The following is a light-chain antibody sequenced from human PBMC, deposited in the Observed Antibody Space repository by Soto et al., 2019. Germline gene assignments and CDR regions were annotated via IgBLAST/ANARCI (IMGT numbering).Light chain of an antibody. CDR2: GAS. CDR1: QSVNAN. CDR3: QQYNTWLWT. Sequence: EVVMTQSPATLSVSPGERATLSCRASQSVNANLAWYQQKPGQAPRLLIHGASNRATGIPARFSGSGFGTEFIXXIXSLXSEDFAVYYCQQYNTWLWTFRQGTKVEI. J-gene: IGKJ1*01. V-gene: IGKV3-15*01.